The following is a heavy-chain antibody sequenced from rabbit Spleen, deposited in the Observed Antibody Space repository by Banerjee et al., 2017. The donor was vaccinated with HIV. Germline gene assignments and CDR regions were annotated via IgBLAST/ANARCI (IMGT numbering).Heavy chain of an antibody. J-gene: IGHJ6*01. Sequence: QSLEESGGDLVKPGASLTLTCTASGVSFSFNSYMCWVRQAPGKGLEWIACIDTSSSDFTYFASWAKGRFTISITSSTTVTLQVTSLTAADTATYFCARDSGTSFSSYGMDLWGPGTLVTVS. CDR2: IDTSSSDFT. D-gene: IGHD8-1*01. CDR3: ARDSGTSFSSYGMDL. CDR1: GVSFSFNSY. V-gene: IGHV1S40*01.